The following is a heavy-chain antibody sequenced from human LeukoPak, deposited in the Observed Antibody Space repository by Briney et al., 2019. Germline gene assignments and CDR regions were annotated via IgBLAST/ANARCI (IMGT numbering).Heavy chain of an antibody. CDR3: ARVEICPLKFDY. CDR1: GFSISSDYY. D-gene: IGHD1-1*01. CDR2: IYPRGST. J-gene: IGHJ4*02. V-gene: IGHV4-38-2*02. Sequence: PSETLSLTCTVSGFSISSDYYWGWIRQPPGKGLEWIGSIYPRGSTYYNPSLKNGVTISTDTSKNQFSLKLNSVTAADTAVYYCARVEICPLKFDYWGQGNLVTVSS.